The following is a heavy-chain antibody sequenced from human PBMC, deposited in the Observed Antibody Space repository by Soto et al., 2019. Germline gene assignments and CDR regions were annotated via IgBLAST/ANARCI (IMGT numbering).Heavy chain of an antibody. CDR1: GLTVSSNY. CDR3: ARDPITRRLDV. Sequence: GGSLRLSCAASGLTVSSNYMNWVRQAPGKGLEWVSVIYSGGTTYYADSVRGRFTISRDISKNTLYLQLNSLQAEDTAVYYCARDPITRRLDVWGHGTTVTVSS. J-gene: IGHJ6*02. CDR2: IYSGGTT. V-gene: IGHV3-66*01.